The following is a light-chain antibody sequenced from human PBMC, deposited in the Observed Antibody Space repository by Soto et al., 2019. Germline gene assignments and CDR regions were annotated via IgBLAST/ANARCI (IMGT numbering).Light chain of an antibody. CDR3: SSYTSSNTLVV. CDR2: EVS. Sequence: QSALTQPASVSGSPGQSITISCTGTSSDVGGYNYVSWYQQHPGKAPKLMIYEVSNRPSGVSNRFSGSKSGNTASLTISGLQGEDEADYYCSSYTSSNTLVVFGGGTQLTVL. V-gene: IGLV2-14*01. CDR1: SSDVGGYNY. J-gene: IGLJ2*01.